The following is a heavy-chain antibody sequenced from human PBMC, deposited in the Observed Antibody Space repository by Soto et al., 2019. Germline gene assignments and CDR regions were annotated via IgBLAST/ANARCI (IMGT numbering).Heavy chain of an antibody. J-gene: IGHJ4*02. CDR2: ISYDGSNK. D-gene: IGHD6-13*01. CDR1: GFTFSSYA. CDR3: ARGKGSSWPFDY. Sequence: VGSLRLSCAASGFTFSSYAMHWVRQAPGKGLEWVAVISYDGSNKYYADSVKGRLTISRDNSKNTLYLQMNSLRAEDTAVYYCARGKGSSWPFDYWGQGALVTVSS. V-gene: IGHV3-30-3*01.